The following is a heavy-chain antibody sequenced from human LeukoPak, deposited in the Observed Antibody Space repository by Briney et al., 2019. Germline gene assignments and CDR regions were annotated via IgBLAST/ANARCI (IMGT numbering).Heavy chain of an antibody. Sequence: GGSLRLSCAASGFTVSSNYMSWVRQAPGKGLEWVSVIYSGGSTYYADSVKGRFTISRDNSKNTLYLQMNSLRAEDTAVYYCARVSRATHYFDYWGQGTLVTASS. CDR3: ARVSRATHYFDY. CDR2: IYSGGST. CDR1: GFTVSSNY. V-gene: IGHV3-53*01. D-gene: IGHD1-26*01. J-gene: IGHJ4*02.